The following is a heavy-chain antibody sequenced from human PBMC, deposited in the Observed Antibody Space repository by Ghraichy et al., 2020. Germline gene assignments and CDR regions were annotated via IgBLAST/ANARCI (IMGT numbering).Heavy chain of an antibody. CDR1: GFTFSSYW. Sequence: GESLNISCAASGFTFSSYWMSWVRQAPGKGLEWVANIKQDGSEKYYVDSVKGRFTISRDNAKNSLYLQMNSLRAEDTAVYYCARDCAASGDDAFDIWGQGTMVTVSS. CDR2: IKQDGSEK. V-gene: IGHV3-7*03. D-gene: IGHD3-10*01. J-gene: IGHJ3*02. CDR3: ARDCAASGDDAFDI.